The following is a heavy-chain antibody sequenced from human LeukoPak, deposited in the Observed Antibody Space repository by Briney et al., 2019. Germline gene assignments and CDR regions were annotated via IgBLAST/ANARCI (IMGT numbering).Heavy chain of an antibody. CDR2: IYSGGST. Sequence: GGSLRLSCAASGFTVSSNYMSWVRQAPGKGLEWVSVIYSGGSTYYADSVRGRFTISRDNSKNTLYLQVNTLRAEDTAVYYCARAAAAAMAPDYWGQGTLVTVSS. V-gene: IGHV3-66*01. CDR1: GFTVSSNY. J-gene: IGHJ4*02. CDR3: ARAAAAAMAPDY. D-gene: IGHD2-2*01.